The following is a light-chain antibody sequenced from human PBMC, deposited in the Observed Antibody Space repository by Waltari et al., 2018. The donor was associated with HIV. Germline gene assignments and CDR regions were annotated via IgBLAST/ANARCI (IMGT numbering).Light chain of an antibody. CDR1: QSVNSF. CDR3: QQRSSWPPT. Sequence: DIVLTQSPPTLSLSPGERATLSCRANQSVNSFLDWYQQKHGQAPRLLIYDAANRTTSIPARFSGSTAGTDFTLTISSLEPEDFAVYYCQQRSSWPPTFGQGTKVEIK. CDR2: DAA. J-gene: IGKJ1*01. V-gene: IGKV3-11*01.